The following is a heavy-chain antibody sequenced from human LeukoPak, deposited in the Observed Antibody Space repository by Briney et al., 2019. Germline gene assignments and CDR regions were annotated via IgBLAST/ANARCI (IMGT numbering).Heavy chain of an antibody. CDR1: GGSFSGYH. J-gene: IGHJ4*02. Sequence: KTSETLSLTCAVYGGSFSGYHWSWIRQPPGKGLEWIGEITHGEAANYNPSLKSRITISMDTSKNQFSLKLSSVTAADTAMYYCARVYGSGSLIIDYWGQGTLVTVSS. CDR2: ITHGEAA. V-gene: IGHV4-34*01. CDR3: ARVYGSGSLIIDY. D-gene: IGHD3-10*01.